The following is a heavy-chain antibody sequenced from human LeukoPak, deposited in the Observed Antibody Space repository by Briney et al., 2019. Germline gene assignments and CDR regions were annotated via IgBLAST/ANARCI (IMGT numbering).Heavy chain of an antibody. Sequence: ASVKVSCKASGYTFTGYYMHWVRQAPGQGLEWMGWINPNSGGTNYAQKFQGRVTMTRDTSISTAYMELSRLRSDDTAVYYCVSMAAAGPLNFDYWGQGTLVTVSS. CDR2: INPNSGGT. V-gene: IGHV1-2*02. CDR1: GYTFTGYY. J-gene: IGHJ4*02. CDR3: VSMAAAGPLNFDY. D-gene: IGHD6-13*01.